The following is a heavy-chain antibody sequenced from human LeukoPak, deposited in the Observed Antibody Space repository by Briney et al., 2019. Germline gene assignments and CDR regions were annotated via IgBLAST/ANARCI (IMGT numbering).Heavy chain of an antibody. CDR2: IYPGDSDT. CDR1: GYSFTSYW. J-gene: IGHJ4*02. D-gene: IGHD6-19*01. V-gene: IGHV5-51*01. CDR3: ARQSDSSGWCPNFDY. Sequence: GESLKISCKGSGYSFTSYWIGWVRQMPGKGLEWMGIIYPGDSDTRYSPSFQGQVTISADKSISTAYLQWSSLKASDTAMYYCARQSDSSGWCPNFDYWGQGTLVTVSS.